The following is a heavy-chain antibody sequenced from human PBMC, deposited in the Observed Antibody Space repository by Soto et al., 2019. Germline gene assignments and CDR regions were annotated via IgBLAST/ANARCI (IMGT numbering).Heavy chain of an antibody. CDR2: ISGSGGST. CDR1: GFTFSRYA. J-gene: IGHJ4*02. V-gene: IGHV3-23*01. CDR3: ARESGYDYYFDY. D-gene: IGHD5-12*01. Sequence: GGSLRLSCAASGFTFSRYAMSWVRQAPGKGLEWVSAISGSGGSTYYADSVKGRFTISRDNSKNTLYLQMNSLRAEDTAVYYCARESGYDYYFDYWGQGTLVTVSS.